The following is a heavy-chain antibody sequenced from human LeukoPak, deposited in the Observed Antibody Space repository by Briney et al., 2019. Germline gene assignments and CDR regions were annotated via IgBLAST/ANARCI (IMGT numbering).Heavy chain of an antibody. CDR3: ARGGYGDYVLYYYYGMDV. D-gene: IGHD4-17*01. CDR1: GFTVSSNY. V-gene: IGHV3-66*02. CDR2: IYSGGST. Sequence: PGRSLRLSCAASGFTVSSNYMSWVRQAPGKGLEWVSVIYSGGSTYYADSVKGRFTISRDNSKNTLYLQMNSLRAEDTAVYYCARGGYGDYVLYYYYGMDVWGQGTTVTVSS. J-gene: IGHJ6*02.